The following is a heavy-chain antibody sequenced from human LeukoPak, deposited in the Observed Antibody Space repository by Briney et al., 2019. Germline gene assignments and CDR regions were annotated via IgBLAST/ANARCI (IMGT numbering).Heavy chain of an antibody. Sequence: RSGGSLRLSCAASGFTFSSYWMSWVRQAPGKGLEWVANIKQDGSEKYYVDSVKGRFTISRDNAKNSLYLQMNSLRAEDTAVYYCARVDFTPPYGSGSYLHRGQGTLVTVSS. J-gene: IGHJ4*02. CDR2: IKQDGSEK. CDR1: GFTFSSYW. V-gene: IGHV3-7*01. CDR3: ARVDFTPPYGSGSYLH. D-gene: IGHD3-10*01.